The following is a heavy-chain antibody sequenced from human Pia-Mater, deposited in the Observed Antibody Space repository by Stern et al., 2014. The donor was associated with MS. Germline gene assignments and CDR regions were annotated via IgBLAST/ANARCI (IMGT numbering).Heavy chain of an antibody. CDR3: ARSHSKWLVHDAFDI. Sequence: VKLVESGGGLVKPGGSLRLSCAASGFTFSDYYMSWIRQAPGKGLEWVSSLSRSGSSIYYADSVNGRFTISRDNAKNSLYLQMNSLRAEDTAVYYCARSHSKWLVHDAFDIWGQGTMVIVSS. J-gene: IGHJ3*02. V-gene: IGHV3-11*01. CDR1: GFTFSDYY. D-gene: IGHD6-19*01. CDR2: LSRSGSSI.